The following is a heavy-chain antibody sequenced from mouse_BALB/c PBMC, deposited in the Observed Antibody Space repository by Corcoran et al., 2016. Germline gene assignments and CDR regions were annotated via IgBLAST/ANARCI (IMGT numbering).Heavy chain of an antibody. D-gene: IGHD2-14*01. J-gene: IGHJ4*01. V-gene: IGHV1-63*01. CDR2: IFPGSGDI. Sequence: QVQLQQSGTELVRPGTSVKISCKASGYAFTNYWLGWVKQRPGHGLEWIGDIFPGSGDIHYNEKLRGKATLTADKSSNTAYMQLSSLTSEDSAVYFCTRREVRPSAMDYWGQGTSVTVSS. CDR3: TRREVRPSAMDY. CDR1: GYAFTNYW.